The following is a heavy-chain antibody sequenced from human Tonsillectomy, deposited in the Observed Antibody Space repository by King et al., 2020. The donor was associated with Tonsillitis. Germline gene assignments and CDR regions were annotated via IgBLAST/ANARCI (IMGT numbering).Heavy chain of an antibody. Sequence: VQLVESGGGVVQPGRSLRLSCAASGFTLSSYTLHWVRQAPGKGLQWVAVISYDGSNKYYADSVKGRFNISRDTSKNAVYLQVNSLREEVTAVYYCAGGPVRDGYNFAYWGQGTLVTVSS. D-gene: IGHD5-24*01. CDR1: GFTLSSYT. V-gene: IGHV3-30*01. CDR3: AGGPVRDGYNFAY. CDR2: ISYDGSNK. J-gene: IGHJ4*02.